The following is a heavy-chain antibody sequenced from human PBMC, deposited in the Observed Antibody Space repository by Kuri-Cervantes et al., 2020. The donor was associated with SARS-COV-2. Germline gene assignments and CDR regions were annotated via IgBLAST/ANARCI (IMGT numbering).Heavy chain of an antibody. CDR2: IYYSGST. CDR1: GGSISSYY. D-gene: IGHD6-6*01. V-gene: IGHV4-59*01. J-gene: IGHJ6*02. Sequence: SETLSLTCTVSGGSISSYYWSWIRQPPGKGLEWIGYIYYSGSTNYNPSLESRVTISVDTSKNQFSLKLSSVTAADTAVYYCTRSQYSTSRFFYYSLDVWGQGTTVTVSS. CDR3: TRSQYSTSRFFYYSLDV.